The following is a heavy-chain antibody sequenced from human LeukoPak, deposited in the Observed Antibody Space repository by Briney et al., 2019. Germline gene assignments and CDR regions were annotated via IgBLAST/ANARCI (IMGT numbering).Heavy chain of an antibody. J-gene: IGHJ4*02. Sequence: PGGSLRLSCVASGFTFSNYGMNWVRQAPGKGLGWVSGIVGSGVTTYYADSVKGRFTISRDNSKNTLYLHMNGLRVEDTAIYYCARDERWIQFNYWGQGTLVIVSS. V-gene: IGHV3-23*01. CDR2: IVGSGVTT. CDR1: GFTFSNYG. D-gene: IGHD5-18*01. CDR3: ARDERWIQFNY.